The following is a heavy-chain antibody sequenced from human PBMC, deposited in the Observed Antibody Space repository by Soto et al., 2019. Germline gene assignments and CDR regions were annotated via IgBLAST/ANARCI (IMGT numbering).Heavy chain of an antibody. J-gene: IGHJ2*01. V-gene: IGHV1-69*13. CDR1: GGTFSSYA. Sequence: SVKVSCKASGGTFSSYAISWVRQAPGQGLEWMGGIIPIFGTANYAQKFQGRVTITADESTSTAYMELSSLRSEDTAVYYCACDQCNYGDYWYFDLWGRGSLVTVSS. CDR2: IIPIFGTA. CDR3: ACDQCNYGDYWYFDL. D-gene: IGHD4-17*01.